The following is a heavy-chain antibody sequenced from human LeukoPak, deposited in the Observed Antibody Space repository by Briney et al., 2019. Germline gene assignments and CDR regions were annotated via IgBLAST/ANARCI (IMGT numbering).Heavy chain of an antibody. Sequence: PGGSLRLSCAASGFTFGSYSMNWVRQAPGKGLEWVSGISGSGGSTYYADSVKGRFTISRDNSKNTEYLQMNSLRAEDTAVYYCAKDIVVVPAPVGYFDLWGRGTLVTVSS. CDR3: AKDIVVVPAPVGYFDL. CDR2: ISGSGGST. J-gene: IGHJ2*01. CDR1: GFTFGSYS. D-gene: IGHD2-2*01. V-gene: IGHV3-23*01.